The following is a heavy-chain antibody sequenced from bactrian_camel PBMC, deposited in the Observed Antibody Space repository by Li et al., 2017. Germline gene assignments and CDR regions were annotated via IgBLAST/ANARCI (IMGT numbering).Heavy chain of an antibody. D-gene: IGHD3*01. J-gene: IGHJ4*01. Sequence: DVQLVESGGGLVQPGGSLRLACVVSGFTFTKYHMTWVRQAPGKGLEWVSGINSGGGSTYYADSVKGRFTITRDNAKNTLSLQVNSLKTEYTAIYYCAKDMYDYDYEYDYWGQRTQVTVS. CDR2: INSGGGST. V-gene: IGHV3S40*01. CDR1: GFTFTKYH. CDR3: AKDMYDYDYEYDY.